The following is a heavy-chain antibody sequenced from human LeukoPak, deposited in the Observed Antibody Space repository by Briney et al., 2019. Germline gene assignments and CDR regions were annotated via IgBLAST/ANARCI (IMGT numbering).Heavy chain of an antibody. Sequence: PGGSLRLSCAASGFTFDDYAMHWVRQAPGKGLEGGSGISWNSGSIGYADSVKGRFTISRDNAKNSLYLQMNSLRAEDTALYYCAKDIYYYYYYMDVWGKGTTVTVSS. CDR2: ISWNSGSI. V-gene: IGHV3-9*01. J-gene: IGHJ6*03. CDR1: GFTFDDYA. CDR3: AKDIYYYYYYMDV.